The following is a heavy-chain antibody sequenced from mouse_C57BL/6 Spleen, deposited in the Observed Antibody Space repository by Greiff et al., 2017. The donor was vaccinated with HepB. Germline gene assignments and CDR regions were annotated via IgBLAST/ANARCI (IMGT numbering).Heavy chain of an antibody. V-gene: IGHV1-82*01. CDR2: IYPGDGDT. Sequence: VQLQQSGPELVKPGASVKISCKASGYAFSSSWMNWVKQRPGKGLEWIGRIYPGDGDTNYNGKFKGKATLTADQSSSTAYMQLSSLTSEDSAVYFCARSDDYERPTHWYFDVWGTGTTVTVSS. CDR3: ARSDDYERPTHWYFDV. D-gene: IGHD2-4*01. CDR1: GYAFSSSW. J-gene: IGHJ1*03.